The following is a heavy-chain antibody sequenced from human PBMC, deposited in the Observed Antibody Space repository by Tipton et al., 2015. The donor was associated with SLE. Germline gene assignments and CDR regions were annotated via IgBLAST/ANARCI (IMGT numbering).Heavy chain of an antibody. CDR3: ARVGYSSGSYYFDY. D-gene: IGHD6-19*01. Sequence: LRLSCTVSGGSISSSSYYWGWIRQPPGKGLEWIGSIYYSGSTYYNPPLKSRVTISVDTSKNQFSLKLSSVTAADTAVYYCARVGYSSGSYYFDYWGQGTLVTVSS. CDR2: IYYSGST. CDR1: GGSISSSSYY. V-gene: IGHV4-39*01. J-gene: IGHJ4*02.